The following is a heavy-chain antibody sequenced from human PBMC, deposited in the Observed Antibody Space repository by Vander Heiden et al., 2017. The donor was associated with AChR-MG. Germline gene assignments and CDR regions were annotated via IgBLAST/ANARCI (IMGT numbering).Heavy chain of an antibody. J-gene: IGHJ6*02. CDR1: GFTFSRYA. D-gene: IGHD4-17*01. V-gene: IGHV3-30-3*01. Sequence: QVQLVESGGGVVQPGRSLRLSCAASGFTFSRYAMHWVRQAPGKGLEWVAVISYDGSNKYYADSVKGRFTISRDNSKNTLYLQMNSLRAEDTAVYYCAREAGVTTSGYYYYYGMDVWGQGTTVTVSS. CDR2: ISYDGSNK. CDR3: AREAGVTTSGYYYYYGMDV.